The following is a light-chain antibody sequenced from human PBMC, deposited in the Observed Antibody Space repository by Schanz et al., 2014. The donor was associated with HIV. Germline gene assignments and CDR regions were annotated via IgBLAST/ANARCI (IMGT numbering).Light chain of an antibody. CDR2: GAS. CDR1: QSIINF. CDR3: QQSYSAMYT. J-gene: IGKJ2*01. V-gene: IGKV1-39*01. Sequence: DIQMTQSPTSLSASVGDRVTITCRTSQSIINFLNWYQQKPGRAPKLLIYGASSLQSGVPSRFSGSGSGTDFTLTISNLQPEDFATYYCQQSYSAMYTFAQGTKLQIK.